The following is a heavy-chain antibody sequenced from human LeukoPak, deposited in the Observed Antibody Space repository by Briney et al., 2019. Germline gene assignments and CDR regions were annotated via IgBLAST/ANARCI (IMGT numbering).Heavy chain of an antibody. Sequence: GASVKVSCKASGGTFSSYAISWVRQAPGQGLEWMGGIIPIFGTANYAQKFQGRVTITADESTSTAYMELSSLRSEDTAVYCCARGFQSFKPGYSSGRRYYYYYGMDVWGQGTTVTVSS. CDR3: ARGFQSFKPGYSSGRRYYYYYGMDV. CDR1: GGTFSSYA. D-gene: IGHD6-19*01. CDR2: IIPIFGTA. J-gene: IGHJ6*02. V-gene: IGHV1-69*13.